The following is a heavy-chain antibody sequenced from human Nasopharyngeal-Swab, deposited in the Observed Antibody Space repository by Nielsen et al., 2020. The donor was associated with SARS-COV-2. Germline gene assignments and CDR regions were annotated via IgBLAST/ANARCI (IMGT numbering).Heavy chain of an antibody. J-gene: IGHJ3*02. V-gene: IGHV3-48*04. D-gene: IGHD1-1*01. CDR2: ISSGSSSI. Sequence: GGSLRLSCAASGFTFSTYSMNWVRQPPGKGLEWVSYISSGSSSIFYADSVKGRFTISRDNAKKSLFLQMNSLRAEDTAVYYCARDRRYAPPPDAFDIWGQGTMVTVSS. CDR3: ARDRRYAPPPDAFDI. CDR1: GFTFSTYS.